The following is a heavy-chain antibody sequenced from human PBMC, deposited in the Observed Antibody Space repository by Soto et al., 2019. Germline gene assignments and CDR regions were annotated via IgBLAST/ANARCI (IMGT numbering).Heavy chain of an antibody. V-gene: IGHV3-21*01. J-gene: IGHJ4*02. CDR3: EANYYDSSGYPPTS. D-gene: IGHD3-22*01. CDR2: ISSSSSYI. Sequence: PGGSLRLSCAASGFTFSSYSMNWVRQAPGKGLEWVSSISSSSSYIYYADSVKGRFTISRDNAKNSLYLQMNSLRAEDTAVYYCEANYYDSSGYPPTSWGQGALVTVSS. CDR1: GFTFSSYS.